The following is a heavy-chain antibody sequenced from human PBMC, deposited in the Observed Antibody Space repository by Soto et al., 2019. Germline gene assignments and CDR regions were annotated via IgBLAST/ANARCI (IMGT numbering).Heavy chain of an antibody. CDR1: GYTFVNHG. J-gene: IGHJ4*02. CDR3: ARHYSSDWHFVFDS. CDR2: IKVSTGIT. Sequence: QVQLMQSGAEVKEPGASVKVYCKASGYTFVNHGVSWVRQAPGQGLEWMGWIKVSTGITNYAGNFQGRVTMTTDTSTSTVYMELRSLTSADTAVYFCARHYSSDWHFVFDSWGQVTRVTVSS. D-gene: IGHD6-19*01. V-gene: IGHV1-18*01.